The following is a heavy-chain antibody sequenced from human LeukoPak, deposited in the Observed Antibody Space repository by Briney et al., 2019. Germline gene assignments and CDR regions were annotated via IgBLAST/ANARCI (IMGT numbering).Heavy chain of an antibody. CDR2: IYSGGST. Sequence: PGGSLRLSCAASGFTVSSNYMSWVRQAPGKGLEWVSVIYSGGSTYYADSVKGRFTISRDNSKNTLYLQMNSLRAEDTAAYYCARDLVAGISSYYYGMDVWGQGTTVTVSS. CDR3: ARDLVAGISSYYYGMDV. V-gene: IGHV3-66*01. CDR1: GFTVSSNY. J-gene: IGHJ6*02. D-gene: IGHD6-19*01.